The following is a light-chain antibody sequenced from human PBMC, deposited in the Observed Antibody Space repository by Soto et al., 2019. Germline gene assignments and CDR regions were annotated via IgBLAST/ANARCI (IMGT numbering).Light chain of an antibody. CDR3: QQYDNLPPRT. J-gene: IGKJ3*01. CDR1: QDISNY. Sequence: DIQMTQSPSSLSASVGDRVTITCQASQDISNYLNWYQQKPGKAPKLLIYDASNLETGVPSRFSGSGSGTDFTFTISSLQAEDIATYYCQQYDNLPPRTFGPGTKVDIK. CDR2: DAS. V-gene: IGKV1-33*01.